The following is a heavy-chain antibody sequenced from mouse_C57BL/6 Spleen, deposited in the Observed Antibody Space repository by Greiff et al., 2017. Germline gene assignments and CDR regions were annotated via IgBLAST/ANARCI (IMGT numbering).Heavy chain of an antibody. V-gene: IGHV1-50*01. Sequence: QVQLQQPGAELVKPGASVKLSCKASGYTFTSYWMQWVKQRPGQGLEWIGEIDPSDSYTNYNQKLKGKATLTVETSSSTAYMQLSSLTSEDSGVYYCARRYYGSSYGDFDYWGQGTTLTVSS. CDR2: IDPSDSYT. CDR3: ARRYYGSSYGDFDY. J-gene: IGHJ2*01. CDR1: GYTFTSYW. D-gene: IGHD1-1*01.